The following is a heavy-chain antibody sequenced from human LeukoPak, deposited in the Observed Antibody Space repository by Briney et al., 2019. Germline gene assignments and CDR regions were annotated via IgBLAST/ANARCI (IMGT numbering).Heavy chain of an antibody. CDR2: ISYDGSNK. Sequence: PGGSLRLSCAASGFTFSSYAMHWVRQAPGKGLEWVAVISYDGSNKYYADSVKGRFTISRDNSKNTLYLQMNSLRAEDTAVYYCARDRLEWSYYFDYWGQGTLVTVSS. CDR1: GFTFSSYA. V-gene: IGHV3-30-3*01. D-gene: IGHD3-3*01. J-gene: IGHJ4*02. CDR3: ARDRLEWSYYFDY.